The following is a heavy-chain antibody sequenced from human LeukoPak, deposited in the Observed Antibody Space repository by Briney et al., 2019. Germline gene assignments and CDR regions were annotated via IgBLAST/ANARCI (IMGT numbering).Heavy chain of an antibody. J-gene: IGHJ5*02. Sequence: SETLSLTCTVSGGSISSYYWSWIRQPPGKGLEWIGYIYYSGSTNYNPSLKSRVTISVDTSKNQFSLKLSSVTAADTAVYYCARAWYSSGSNWFDPWGQGTLVTVSS. V-gene: IGHV4-59*01. CDR3: ARAWYSSGSNWFDP. CDR1: GGSISSYY. D-gene: IGHD6-19*01. CDR2: IYYSGST.